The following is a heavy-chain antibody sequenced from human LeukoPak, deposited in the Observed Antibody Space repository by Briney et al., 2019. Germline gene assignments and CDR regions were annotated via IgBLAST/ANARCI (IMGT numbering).Heavy chain of an antibody. Sequence: ASVKVSCKASGYTFTSYDFNWMRQATGQRPEWMGWMSPNSGDTGYAQKFQDRVTMTRNTSISTAYMELSSLRSDDTAVYYCARGPPNWGYDYWGPGTLVTVSS. CDR3: ARGPPNWGYDY. D-gene: IGHD7-27*01. V-gene: IGHV1-8*01. CDR1: GYTFTSYD. CDR2: MSPNSGDT. J-gene: IGHJ4*02.